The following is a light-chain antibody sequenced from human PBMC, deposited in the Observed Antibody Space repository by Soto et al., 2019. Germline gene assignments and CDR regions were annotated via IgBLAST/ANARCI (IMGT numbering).Light chain of an antibody. CDR3: QHYNSYSEA. CDR2: DAS. CDR1: QSVSNN. Sequence: EIVMTQSPATLSVSPWETATLSCRASQSVSNNVAWYQQKPGQAPRLLISDASSLENWVPSRFSGSGSGTEFTLTISSLQPDDFATYYCQHYNSYSEAFGQGTKVDIK. V-gene: IGKV3-15*01. J-gene: IGKJ1*01.